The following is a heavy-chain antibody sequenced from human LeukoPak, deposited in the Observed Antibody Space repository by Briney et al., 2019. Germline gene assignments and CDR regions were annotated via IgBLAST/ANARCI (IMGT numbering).Heavy chain of an antibody. J-gene: IGHJ4*02. CDR3: ARGWIQLWLSS. V-gene: IGHV1-18*04. Sequence: ASVKVSCKASGYTFTSYGISWVRQAPGQGLEWMGWISAYNGNTNYAQKFQGRVTITADESTSTAYMELSSLRSEDTAVYYCARGWIQLWLSSWGQGTLVTVSS. D-gene: IGHD5-18*01. CDR1: GYTFTSYG. CDR2: ISAYNGNT.